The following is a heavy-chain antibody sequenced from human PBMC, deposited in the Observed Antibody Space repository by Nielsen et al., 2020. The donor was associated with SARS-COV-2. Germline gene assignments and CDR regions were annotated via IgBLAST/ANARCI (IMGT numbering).Heavy chain of an antibody. J-gene: IGHJ4*02. CDR3: TTDPSSGRYWNFREDYFDY. CDR2: IKSKTDGGTT. CDR1: GFTFSNAW. Sequence: GESLKISCAASGFTFSNAWMSWVRQAPGKGLEWVGRIKSKTDGGTTDYAAPVKGRFTISRDDSKNTLYLQMNSLKTEDTAVYYCTTDPSSGRYWNFREDYFDYWGQGTLVTVSS. V-gene: IGHV3-15*01. D-gene: IGHD1-7*01.